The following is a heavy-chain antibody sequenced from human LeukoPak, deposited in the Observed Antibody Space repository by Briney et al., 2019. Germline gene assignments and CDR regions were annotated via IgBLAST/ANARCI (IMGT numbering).Heavy chain of an antibody. D-gene: IGHD1-26*01. CDR1: GYTFINYY. CDR2: INHSGGGT. J-gene: IGHJ4*02. CDR3: AREFSGYIDF. V-gene: IGHV1-46*01. Sequence: ASVKVSCKASGYTFINYYMHWVRQAPGQGLEWMGIINHSGGGTSYAQKFQGRVTMTRDTSTSTVYMEVSSLRSEDTAVYYCAREFSGYIDFWGQGTLVTVSS.